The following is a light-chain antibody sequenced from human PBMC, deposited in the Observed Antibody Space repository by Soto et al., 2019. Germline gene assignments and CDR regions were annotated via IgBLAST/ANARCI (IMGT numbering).Light chain of an antibody. V-gene: IGKV3-15*01. CDR2: GAS. J-gene: IGKJ1*01. Sequence: EIVLTQSPATLSVSPGERATLSCRASQSVSSKLAWYQQKPGQAPRLLIYGASTRATGVPARFSGSGSGTEFTLTISSLQSEDFAVYYCQQYNNWPQKTFGQGTKVDIK. CDR3: QQYNNWPQKT. CDR1: QSVSSK.